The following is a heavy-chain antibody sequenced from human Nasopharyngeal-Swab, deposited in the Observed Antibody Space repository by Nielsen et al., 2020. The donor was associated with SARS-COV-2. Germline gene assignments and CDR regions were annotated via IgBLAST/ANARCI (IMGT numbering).Heavy chain of an antibody. D-gene: IGHD3-10*01. V-gene: IGHV3-30-3*01. CDR3: ATGGDVNYFDY. CDR1: GFTFSSYA. Sequence: GGSLRLSCAASGFTFSSYAMHWVRQAPGKGLEWVAVISYDGSNKYYADSVKGRFTISRDNSKNTLYLQMNSLRAEDTAVYFCATGGDVNYFDYWGQGTLVTVSS. J-gene: IGHJ4*02. CDR2: ISYDGSNK.